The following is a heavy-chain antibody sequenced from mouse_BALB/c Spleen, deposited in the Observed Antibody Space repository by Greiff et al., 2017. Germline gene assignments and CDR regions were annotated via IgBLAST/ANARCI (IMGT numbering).Heavy chain of an antibody. CDR1: GFNIKDYY. D-gene: IGHD1-1*01. V-gene: IGHV14-1*02. CDR2: IDPENGNT. Sequence: EVKLQESGAELVRPGALVKLSCKASGFNIKDYYMHWVKQRPEQGLEGIGWIDPENGNTIYDPKFQGKASITADTSSNTAYLQLSSLTSEDTAVYYCAVYYGSSYWYFDVWGAGTTVTVSS. J-gene: IGHJ1*01. CDR3: AVYYGSSYWYFDV.